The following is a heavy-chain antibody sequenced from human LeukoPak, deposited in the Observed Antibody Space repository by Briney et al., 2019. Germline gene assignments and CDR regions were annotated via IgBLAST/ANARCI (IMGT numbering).Heavy chain of an antibody. D-gene: IGHD2-15*01. Sequence: GASVKVSCKASVGTFISYAISWVRQAPGQGLEWMGVIIPIFGTANYAQKFQGRVTITADESTSTAYMELSSLRSEDTAVYYCARNLGYCSGGSCGLDYWGEGTLVTVSS. J-gene: IGHJ4*02. CDR1: VGTFISYA. CDR3: ARNLGYCSGGSCGLDY. V-gene: IGHV1-69*13. CDR2: IIPIFGTA.